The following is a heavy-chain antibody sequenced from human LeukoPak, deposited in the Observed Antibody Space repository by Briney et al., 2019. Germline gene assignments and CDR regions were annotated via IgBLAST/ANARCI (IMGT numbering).Heavy chain of an antibody. CDR3: ARSKVDTAMTFFDY. CDR2: IYTSGST. D-gene: IGHD5-18*01. CDR1: GGSISSYY. V-gene: IGHV4-4*07. J-gene: IGHJ4*02. Sequence: SETLSLTCTVSGGSISSYYWSWIRQPAGKGLEWIGRIYTSGSTNYNPSLKSRVTMSVDTSKNQFSLKLSSVTAADTAVYYCARSKVDTAMTFFDYWGQGTLVTVSS.